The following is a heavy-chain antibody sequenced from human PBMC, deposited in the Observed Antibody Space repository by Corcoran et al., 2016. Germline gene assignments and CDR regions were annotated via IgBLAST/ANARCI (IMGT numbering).Heavy chain of an antibody. D-gene: IGHD2-21*02. V-gene: IGHV5-51*01. Sequence: EVQLMQSGAGVKKPGESPKISCKGSGYSFTSYWIGWVRQMPGKGLEWMGIIYPGDSDTRYSPSFQGQVTSSADKSISTAYLQWSGLKAPDAGMYYCARYVSVVGTPEGAFDIWGQGTMFTVSS. CDR3: ARYVSVVGTPEGAFDI. J-gene: IGHJ3*02. CDR2: IYPGDSDT. CDR1: GYSFTSYW.